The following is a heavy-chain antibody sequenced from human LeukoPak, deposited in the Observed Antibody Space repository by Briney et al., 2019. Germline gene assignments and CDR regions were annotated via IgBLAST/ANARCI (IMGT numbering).Heavy chain of an antibody. CDR3: ARHQRWLQNDAFDI. D-gene: IGHD5-24*01. CDR1: GGSISSSSYY. CDR2: LYYSGTT. Sequence: SETLSLTCTVSGGSISSSSYYWGWIRQPPGKGLEWVGSLYYSGTTNYNSSLKSRVTISVDTSKNQFSLKLSSATAADTAIYFCARHQRWLQNDAFDIWGQGTMVTVSS. J-gene: IGHJ3*02. V-gene: IGHV4-39*01.